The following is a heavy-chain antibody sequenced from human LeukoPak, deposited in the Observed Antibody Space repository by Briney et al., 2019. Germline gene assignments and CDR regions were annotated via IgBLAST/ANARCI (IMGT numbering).Heavy chain of an antibody. J-gene: IGHJ4*02. V-gene: IGHV1-2*02. CDR2: INPNSGGT. CDR1: GYTFPGYY. Sequence: ASVKVSCKASGYTFPGYYMHWVRQAPGQGLEWMGWINPNSGGTNYAPKFQGRVTMTRDTSISTAYMELSRLRSDDTAVYYCARDTVGNNWYFDFWGQGTLVSVSS. D-gene: IGHD1-1*01. CDR3: ARDTVGNNWYFDF.